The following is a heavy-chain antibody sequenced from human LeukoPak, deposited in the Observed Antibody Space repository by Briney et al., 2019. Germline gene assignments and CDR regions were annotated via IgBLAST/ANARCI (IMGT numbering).Heavy chain of an antibody. J-gene: IGHJ3*02. CDR3: ARINSGYDLGDAFDI. V-gene: IGHV3-23*01. D-gene: IGHD5-12*01. CDR2: LSGSGHTS. Sequence: GGSLRLSCATSGLTFRNYAMSWVRQTPGKGLEWVSSLSGSGHTSDYADSVKGRFTISRDNSKNSVYLQMNSLRAEDTAIYYCARINSGYDLGDAFDIWGPGTMVTVSS. CDR1: GLTFRNYA.